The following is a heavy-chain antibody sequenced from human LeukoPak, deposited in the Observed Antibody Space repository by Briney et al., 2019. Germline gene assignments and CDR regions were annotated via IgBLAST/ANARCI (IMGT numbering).Heavy chain of an antibody. J-gene: IGHJ4*02. CDR2: IYYSGST. CDR1: GGSISSSSYY. CDR3: ARDGYSYGYEGDY. D-gene: IGHD5-18*01. Sequence: SETLSLTCTVSGGSISSSSYYWGWIRQPPGKGLEWIGCIYYSGSTYYNPSLKSRVTISVDTSKNQFSLKLSSVTAADTAVYYCARDGYSYGYEGDYWGQGTLVTVSS. V-gene: IGHV4-39*07.